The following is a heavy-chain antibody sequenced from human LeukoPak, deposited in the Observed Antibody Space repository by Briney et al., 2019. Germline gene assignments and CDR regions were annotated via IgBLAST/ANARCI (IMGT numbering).Heavy chain of an antibody. Sequence: GGSLRLSCAASGFTFSSYSMNWVRQAPGKGLEWVSYISSSSSTIYYADSVKGRFTISRDNAKNSLYLQMNSLRAEDTAVYYCAREPPGNYDDSGHYYAYFDCWGQGALVTVSS. J-gene: IGHJ4*02. V-gene: IGHV3-48*01. CDR2: ISSSSSTI. CDR1: GFTFSSYS. D-gene: IGHD3-22*01. CDR3: AREPPGNYDDSGHYYAYFDC.